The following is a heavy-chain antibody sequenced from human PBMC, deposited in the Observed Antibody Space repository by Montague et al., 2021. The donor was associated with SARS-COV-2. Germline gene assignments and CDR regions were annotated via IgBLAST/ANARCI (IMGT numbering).Heavy chain of an antibody. CDR2: ISGSGGST. D-gene: IGHD3-9*01. V-gene: IGHV3-23*01. J-gene: IGHJ4*02. Sequence: SLRLSCAASGFTFSSYAMSWVRQAPGKGLEWVSGISGSGGSTYYADSVKGRFTISRDNSKNTLYLQMNSLRAGDTAVYYCARMDILTAYPDDYWGQGTLVTVSS. CDR3: ARMDILTAYPDDY. CDR1: GFTFSSYA.